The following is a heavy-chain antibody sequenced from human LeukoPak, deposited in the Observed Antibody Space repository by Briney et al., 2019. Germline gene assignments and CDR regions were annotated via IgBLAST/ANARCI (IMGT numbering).Heavy chain of an antibody. D-gene: IGHD3-22*01. V-gene: IGHV1-2*06. J-gene: IGHJ4*02. CDR3: ASHYYDSSGQHDD. CDR2: INPNSGGT. Sequence: ASVKVSCKASGYTFTGYYMRWVRQAPGQGLEWMGRINPNSGGTNYAQKFQGRVTMTRDTSISTAYMELSRLRPDDTAVYYCASHYYDSSGQHDDWGQGTLVTVSS. CDR1: GYTFTGYY.